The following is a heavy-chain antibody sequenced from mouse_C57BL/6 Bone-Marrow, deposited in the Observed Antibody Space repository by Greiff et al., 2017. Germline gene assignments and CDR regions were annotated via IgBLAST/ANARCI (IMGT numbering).Heavy chain of an antibody. D-gene: IGHD2-5*01. CDR2: ISSGSSTI. CDR3: ARPYSNYVWYFDV. CDR1: GFTFSDYG. Sequence: EVKLEESGGGLVKPGGSLKLSCAASGFTFSDYGMHWVRQAPEKGLEWVAYISSGSSTIYYADTVTGRFTISRDNAKNTLFLQMTSLRSEDTAMYYCARPYSNYVWYFDVWGTGTTVTVSS. J-gene: IGHJ1*03. V-gene: IGHV5-17*01.